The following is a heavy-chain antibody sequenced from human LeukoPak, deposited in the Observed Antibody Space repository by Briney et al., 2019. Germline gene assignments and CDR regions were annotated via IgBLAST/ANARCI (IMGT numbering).Heavy chain of an antibody. D-gene: IGHD3-10*01. CDR3: ARDPGRTYGSGSHDAFDI. CDR2: IIPIFGTA. CDR1: GGTFRTYS. J-gene: IGHJ3*02. V-gene: IGHV1-69*01. Sequence: SVKVSCKASGGTFRTYSISWVRQAPGQGLEWMGGIIPIFGTANYAQRFQGRVTIIADEYMSTAYMELTSLKSEDTAVYYCARDPGRTYGSGSHDAFDIWGQGTMVTVSS.